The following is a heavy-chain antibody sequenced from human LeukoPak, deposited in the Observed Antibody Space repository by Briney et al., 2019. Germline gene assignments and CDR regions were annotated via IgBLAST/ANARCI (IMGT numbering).Heavy chain of an antibody. J-gene: IGHJ4*02. CDR3: ARASWVSSADAVW. Sequence: GGSLRLSCAASGLSFSSFAMSWVRQAPAGGLEWLSSMKGTGKTFYADSVRGRFTLSRDDSRNTVYLQLNNLRVEDTAVYYCARASWVSSADAVWWGQGTVVTVSS. D-gene: IGHD3-16*01. V-gene: IGHV3-23*01. CDR2: MKGTGKT. CDR1: GLSFSSFA.